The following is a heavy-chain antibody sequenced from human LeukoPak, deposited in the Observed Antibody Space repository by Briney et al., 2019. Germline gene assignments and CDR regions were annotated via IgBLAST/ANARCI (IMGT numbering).Heavy chain of an antibody. CDR2: INHSGST. V-gene: IGHV4-34*01. CDR1: GGSFSGYY. CDR3: ARAPGAAID. Sequence: SETLSLTCAVYGGSFSGYYWSWIRQPPGKGLEWIGEINHSGSTNYNPSLKSRVSISVDTSKSQFSLKLNSVTAADTAVYYCARAPGAAIDWGQGTLVTVSS. J-gene: IGHJ4*02. D-gene: IGHD2-2*01.